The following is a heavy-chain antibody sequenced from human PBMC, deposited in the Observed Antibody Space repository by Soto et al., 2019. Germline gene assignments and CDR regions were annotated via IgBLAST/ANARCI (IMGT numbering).Heavy chain of an antibody. D-gene: IGHD2-15*01. CDR2: ISYDGSNK. Sequence: QVQLVESGGGVVQPGRSLRLSCAASGFPFSSYGMHWVRQAPGKGLEWVAHISYDGSNKHYTDSVKGRFTISRDNSTNMLYLQMSSLSAEDTAVYYCAGGQYYFDYCGQGTRVSVSS. V-gene: IGHV3-30*03. CDR3: AGGQYYFDY. J-gene: IGHJ4*02. CDR1: GFPFSSYG.